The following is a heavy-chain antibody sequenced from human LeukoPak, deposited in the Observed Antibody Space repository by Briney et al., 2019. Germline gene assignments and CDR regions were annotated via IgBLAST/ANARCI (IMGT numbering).Heavy chain of an antibody. CDR2: IDRDGSRI. CDR3: VRGNDYGGPHY. CDR1: XXTXSSYW. J-gene: IGHJ4*02. Sequence: LRLTXXVSXXTXSSYWMHWVRQAXGKGLVWVSRIDRDGSRINYADSVKGRFTISRDNGKNTLFLQMNSLRAEDAAVYYCVRGNDYGGPHYWGQGTLVTVSS. V-gene: IGHV3-74*01. D-gene: IGHD4-23*01.